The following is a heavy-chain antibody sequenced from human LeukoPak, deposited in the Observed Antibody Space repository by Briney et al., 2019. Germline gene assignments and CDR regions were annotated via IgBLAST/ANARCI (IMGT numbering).Heavy chain of an antibody. Sequence: GGSLRLSCAASGFTFSSYAMHWVRQAPGKGLEWVANIKQDGSEKYYVASVKGRFTISRDNAKNSLYLQMNSLRAEDTAVYYCARRGRGYFDYWGQGTLVTVSS. CDR2: IKQDGSEK. CDR1: GFTFSSYA. J-gene: IGHJ4*02. CDR3: ARRGRGYFDY. V-gene: IGHV3-7*03. D-gene: IGHD3-10*01.